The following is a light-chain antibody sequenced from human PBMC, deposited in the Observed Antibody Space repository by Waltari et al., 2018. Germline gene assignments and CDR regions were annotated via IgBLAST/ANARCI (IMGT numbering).Light chain of an antibody. V-gene: IGLV2-14*03. CDR3: SSYTSSTLVV. CDR2: DVS. Sequence: QSALTQPASVSGSPGQSITISFTGTSNDVGGYNYVSWYQQHPGKAPKLMIYDVSNRPSGVSNRFSGSKSGNTASLTISGLQAEDEGNYYCSSYTSSTLVVFGGGTNLTVL. J-gene: IGLJ2*01. CDR1: SNDVGGYNY.